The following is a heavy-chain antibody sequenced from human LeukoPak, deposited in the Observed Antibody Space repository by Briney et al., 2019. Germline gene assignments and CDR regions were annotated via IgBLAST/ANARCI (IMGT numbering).Heavy chain of an antibody. CDR3: AANSYNSGWYLDY. CDR2: ISNSDGTT. Sequence: GGSLRLSCTASGFTFGDYSMSWVRQAPGKGLEWVSGISNSDGTTYYADSVKGRFGISRDNSKNTLYLQMNSLRAEDTAVYYCAANSYNSGWYLDYWGQGTLVTVSS. J-gene: IGHJ4*02. CDR1: GFTFGDYS. V-gene: IGHV3-23*01. D-gene: IGHD6-19*01.